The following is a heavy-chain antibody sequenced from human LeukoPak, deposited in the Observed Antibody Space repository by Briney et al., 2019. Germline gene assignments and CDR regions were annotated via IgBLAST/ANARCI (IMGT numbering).Heavy chain of an antibody. Sequence: GGSLRLSCAASGFTFDDYGMSWVRQAPGKGLEWVSGINWNGGSTGYADSVKGRFTISRDNSKNTLYLQMNSLRAEDTAVYYCAKVKAYYDILTGYWDAFGIWGQGTMVTVSS. CDR2: INWNGGST. CDR3: AKVKAYYDILTGYWDAFGI. J-gene: IGHJ3*02. D-gene: IGHD3-9*01. CDR1: GFTFDDYG. V-gene: IGHV3-20*04.